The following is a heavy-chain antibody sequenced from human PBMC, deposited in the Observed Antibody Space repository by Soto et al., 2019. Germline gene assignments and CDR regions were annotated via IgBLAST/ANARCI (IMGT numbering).Heavy chain of an antibody. CDR3: ARGSPRELPGMDV. D-gene: IGHD1-26*01. V-gene: IGHV3-11*05. CDR1: GFTFSDYY. CDR2: ISSSSSYT. J-gene: IGHJ6*02. Sequence: QVQLVESGGGLVKPGGSLRLSCAASGFTFSDYYMSCIRQAPGKGLEWVSYISSSSSYTNYADSVKGRFTISRDNAKNSLYLQMNSLRAEDTAVYYCARGSPRELPGMDVWGQGTTVTVSS.